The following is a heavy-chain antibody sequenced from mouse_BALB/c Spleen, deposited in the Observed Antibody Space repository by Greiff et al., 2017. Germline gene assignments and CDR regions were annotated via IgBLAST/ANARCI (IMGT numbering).Heavy chain of an antibody. J-gene: IGHJ4*01. D-gene: IGHD1-1*01. V-gene: IGHV5-4*02. CDR1: GFTFSDYY. Sequence: EVMLVESGGGLVKPGGSLKLSCAASGFTFSDYYMYWVRQTPEKRLEWVATISDGGSYTYYPDSVKGRFTISRDNAKNNLYLQMSSLKSEDTAMYYCARETTTFYAMDYWGQGTSVTVSS. CDR3: ARETTTFYAMDY. CDR2: ISDGGSYT.